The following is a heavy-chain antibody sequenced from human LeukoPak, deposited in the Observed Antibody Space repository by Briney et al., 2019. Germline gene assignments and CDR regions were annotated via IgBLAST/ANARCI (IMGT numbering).Heavy chain of an antibody. CDR3: AKDFFPKTSVYYFDS. CDR1: GFTFSSYG. CDR2: VSYDGGSK. Sequence: GGSLRLSCAASGFTFSSYGMHWVRQVPGKGLEWVAVVSYDGGSKHYQDSVNGRFTISRDNSKNTLYLQMNSLRAEDTAVHYCAKDFFPKTSVYYFDSWGQGTLVTVSS. J-gene: IGHJ4*02. D-gene: IGHD3-16*01. V-gene: IGHV3-30*18.